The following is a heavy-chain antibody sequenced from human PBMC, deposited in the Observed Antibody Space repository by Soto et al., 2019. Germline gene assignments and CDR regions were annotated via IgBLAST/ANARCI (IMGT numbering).Heavy chain of an antibody. J-gene: IGHJ3*01. D-gene: IGHD3-10*01. CDR2: INARGSNT. CDR3: ARLVTSSGHAFDF. V-gene: IGHV3-23*01. Sequence: EVQLLDSGGGLVQPGGSLRVSCTASGFTFSTCDMGWVRQAPGRGLEWVSSINARGSNTHYAVSVKGRFTISRDNSKNMLSLQLNSLRAEDTAVYSCARLVTSSGHAFDFWGRGTMVTVSS. CDR1: GFTFSTCD.